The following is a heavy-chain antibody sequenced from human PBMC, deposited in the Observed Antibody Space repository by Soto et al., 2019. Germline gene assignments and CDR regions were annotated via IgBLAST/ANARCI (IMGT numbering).Heavy chain of an antibody. CDR3: ARDRPGSVSYHFDY. J-gene: IGHJ4*02. CDR1: GGSISSYY. Sequence: SETLSLTCTVSGGSISSYYWSWIRQPPGKGLEWIGYIYYSGSTNYNPSLKSRVTISVDTSKNQFSLKLSSVTAADTAVYYCARDRPGSVSYHFDYWGQGTQVTVSS. D-gene: IGHD2-15*01. CDR2: IYYSGST. V-gene: IGHV4-59*12.